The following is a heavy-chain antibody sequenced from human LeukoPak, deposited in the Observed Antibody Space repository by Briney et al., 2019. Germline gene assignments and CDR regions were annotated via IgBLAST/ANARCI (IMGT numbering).Heavy chain of an antibody. CDR3: ARAGVGYCSSTSCYPDWFDP. CDR1: GFTVSSNY. D-gene: IGHD2-2*01. J-gene: IGHJ5*02. V-gene: IGHV3-66*01. CDR2: IYSGGST. Sequence: GGSLRLSCAASGFTVSSNYMSWVRQAPGKGLEWVSVIYSGGSTYYADSVKGRFTIPRDNSKNTLYLQMNSLRAEDTAVYYCARAGVGYCSSTSCYPDWFDPWGQGTLVTVSS.